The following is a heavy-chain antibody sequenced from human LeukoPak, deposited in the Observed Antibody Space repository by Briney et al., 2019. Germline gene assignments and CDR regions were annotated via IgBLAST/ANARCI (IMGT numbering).Heavy chain of an antibody. J-gene: IGHJ5*02. V-gene: IGHV4-30-2*01. Sequence: RPSQTLSLTCTVSGGSISSGGYYWSWIRQPPGKGLEWIGYIYHSGSTYYNPSLKSRVTISVDRSKNRFSLKLSSVTAADTAVYYCARGNPTIGFLGNWFDPWGQGTLVTVSS. CDR1: GGSISSGGYY. CDR3: ARGNPTIGFLGNWFDP. CDR2: IYHSGST. D-gene: IGHD3-3*01.